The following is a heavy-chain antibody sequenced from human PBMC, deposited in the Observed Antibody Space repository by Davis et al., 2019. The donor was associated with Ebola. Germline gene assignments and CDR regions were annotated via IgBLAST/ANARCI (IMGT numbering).Heavy chain of an antibody. CDR1: GGSIFSTDYY. J-gene: IGHJ4*02. CDR3: SRFGEGAY. V-gene: IGHV4-39*07. D-gene: IGHD2-21*01. Sequence: PSETLSLTCNVSGGSIFSTDYYWGWVRQPPGKGLEWVASVYYSGSTYYNPSLKSRVTISADTSKKQFSLNLSPVTAADTAVYFCSRFGEGAYWGQGTLVTVSS. CDR2: VYYSGST.